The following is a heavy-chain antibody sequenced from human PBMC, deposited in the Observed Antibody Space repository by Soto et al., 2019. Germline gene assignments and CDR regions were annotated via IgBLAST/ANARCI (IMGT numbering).Heavy chain of an antibody. CDR3: AKDYYDSSGYYHYAFDI. CDR1: GFTFSSYG. CDR2: ISYDGSNK. D-gene: IGHD3-22*01. V-gene: IGHV3-30*18. J-gene: IGHJ3*02. Sequence: VGSLRLSCAASGFTFSSYGMHWVRQAPGKGLEWVAVISYDGSNKYYADSVKGRFTISRDNSKNTLYLQMNSLRAEDTAVYYCAKDYYDSSGYYHYAFDIWGQGTMVT.